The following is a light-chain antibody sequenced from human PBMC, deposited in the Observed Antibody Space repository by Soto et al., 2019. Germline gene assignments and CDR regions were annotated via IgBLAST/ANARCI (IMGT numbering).Light chain of an antibody. CDR3: QQYYSTPPT. CDR2: WAS. Sequence: DIVMTQSPDSLAVSLGERATINCKSSQCVLYSSNNENDLAWYQQKPGQPPKLLIYWASTRESGVPDRFSGSGSGADFTLTISSLQAEDAAVYYCQQYYSTPPTFGPGTKVDIK. CDR1: QCVLYSSNNEND. V-gene: IGKV4-1*01. J-gene: IGKJ3*01.